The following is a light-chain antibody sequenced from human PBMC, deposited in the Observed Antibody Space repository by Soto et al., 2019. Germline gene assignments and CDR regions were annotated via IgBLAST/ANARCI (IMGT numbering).Light chain of an antibody. Sequence: EVVLTQSPAILSLSPGERATLSCRASQSVGNFLTWYQQKPDQAPRLLIYDASTRATGIPARFSGSGSGTDFTLTISSLEPEDFAVYYCQQRSNWPPLTFGGGTKVEIK. V-gene: IGKV3-11*01. CDR2: DAS. CDR3: QQRSNWPPLT. J-gene: IGKJ4*01. CDR1: QSVGNF.